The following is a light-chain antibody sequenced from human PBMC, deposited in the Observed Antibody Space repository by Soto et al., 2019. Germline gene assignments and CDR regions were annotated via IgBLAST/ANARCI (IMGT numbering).Light chain of an antibody. Sequence: EIVMTQSPATLSVSPGERATLSCWASQSVSSNFAWFQQKPGLAPRLLIYGASTRATGIPARFSGSGSGTEFTLTISSLQSEDFAVYYCQQYKNWPPITFGQGTRLEV. J-gene: IGKJ5*01. CDR3: QQYKNWPPIT. V-gene: IGKV3D-15*01. CDR2: GAS. CDR1: QSVSSN.